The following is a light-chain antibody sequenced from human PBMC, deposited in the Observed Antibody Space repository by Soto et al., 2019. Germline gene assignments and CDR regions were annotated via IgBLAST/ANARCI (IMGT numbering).Light chain of an antibody. V-gene: IGKV3-20*01. CDR1: QSVSSSY. CDR3: QQYNNWPQRT. Sequence: EIVLAQSPGTLSLSPGERATLSCRAIQSVSSSYLAWYQQKPGQAPRLLIYGASSRATGIPDRFSGSGSGTEFTLTISSPQSEDFAVYYCQQYNNWPQRTFGQGTKVDIK. CDR2: GAS. J-gene: IGKJ1*01.